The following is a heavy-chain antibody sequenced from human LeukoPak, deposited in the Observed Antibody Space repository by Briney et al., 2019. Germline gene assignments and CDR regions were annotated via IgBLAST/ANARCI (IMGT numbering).Heavy chain of an antibody. V-gene: IGHV4-59*01. CDR1: GGSISSYY. CDR2: IYYSGST. J-gene: IGHJ4*02. CDR3: ARADMVRGVIRIDY. Sequence: PSETLSLTCTVSGGSISSYYWSWLRQPPGKGLEWIGYIYYSGSTNYNPSLKSRVTISVDTSKNQFSLKLSSVTAADTAVYYCARADMVRGVIRIDYWGQGTLVTVSS. D-gene: IGHD3-10*01.